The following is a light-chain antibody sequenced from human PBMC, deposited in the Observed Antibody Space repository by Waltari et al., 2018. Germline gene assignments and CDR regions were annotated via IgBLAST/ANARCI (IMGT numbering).Light chain of an antibody. CDR1: SSDVGGYNY. CDR3: SSYTSSSTFVV. Sequence: QSALTQPPSVSGSPGQSTPISCTGTSSDVGGYNYVPWYQQHPGKAPKLMIYDVSKRPSGVSNRFSGSKSGNTASLTISGLQAEDEADYYCSSYTSSSTFVVFGGGTKLTVL. CDR2: DVS. J-gene: IGLJ2*01. V-gene: IGLV2-14*01.